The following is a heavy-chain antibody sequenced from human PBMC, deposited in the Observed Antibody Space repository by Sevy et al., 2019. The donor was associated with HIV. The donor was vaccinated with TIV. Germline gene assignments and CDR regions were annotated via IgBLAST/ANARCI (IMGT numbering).Heavy chain of an antibody. J-gene: IGHJ4*02. CDR1: GFTFRDYP. Sequence: GGSLRLSCAASGFTFRDYPMNWIRQAPDKGLEWLSYISRASDSIHYADSVMGRFTVSRDNAKNSLYLQMDRLSDEDTAIYYCAREHTGSFPDFWGQGTLVTVSS. CDR3: AREHTGSFPDF. D-gene: IGHD1-26*01. V-gene: IGHV3-48*02. CDR2: ISRASDSI.